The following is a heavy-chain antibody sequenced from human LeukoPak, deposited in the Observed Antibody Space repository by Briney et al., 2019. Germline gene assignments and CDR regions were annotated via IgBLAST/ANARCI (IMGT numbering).Heavy chain of an antibody. CDR3: ARASRYCSGGSCYFYAFDI. CDR1: GDSISSYY. Sequence: PSETLSLTCTVSGDSISSYYWSWIRQPPGKGLEWIGYIYYSGSTNYNPSLKSRVTISVDTSKNQFSLKLSSETAADTAVYYCARASRYCSGGSCYFYAFDIWGQGTMVTVSS. D-gene: IGHD2-15*01. CDR2: IYYSGST. V-gene: IGHV4-59*01. J-gene: IGHJ3*02.